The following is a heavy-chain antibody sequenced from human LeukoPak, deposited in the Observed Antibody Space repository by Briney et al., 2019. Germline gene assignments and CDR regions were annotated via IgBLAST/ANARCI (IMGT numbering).Heavy chain of an antibody. CDR3: ARGRLGLRYCTNGVCSNWFDP. J-gene: IGHJ5*02. V-gene: IGHV1-46*01. CDR1: GYTFTSYY. Sequence: ASVKVSCKASGYTFTSYYMHWVRQAPGQGLEWMGIINPSGGSTSYAQKFQGRVTMTRDTSTSTVYMELSSLRSEDTAVYYCARGRLGLRYCTNGVCSNWFDPWGQGTLVTVSS. CDR2: INPSGGST. D-gene: IGHD2-8*01.